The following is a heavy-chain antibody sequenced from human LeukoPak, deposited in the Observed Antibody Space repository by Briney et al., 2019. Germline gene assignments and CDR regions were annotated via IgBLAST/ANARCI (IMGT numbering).Heavy chain of an antibody. V-gene: IGHV3-9*01. D-gene: IGHD1/OR15-1a*01. CDR3: AKVPNTDYYYYGMDV. CDR1: GFTFDDYA. Sequence: QPGRSLRLSCAASGFTFDDYAMHWVRQAPGKGLEWVSGISWNSGSIGYADSVKGRFTISRGNAKNSLYLQMNSLRAEDTALYYCAKVPNTDYYYYGMDVWGQGTTVTVSS. CDR2: ISWNSGSI. J-gene: IGHJ6*02.